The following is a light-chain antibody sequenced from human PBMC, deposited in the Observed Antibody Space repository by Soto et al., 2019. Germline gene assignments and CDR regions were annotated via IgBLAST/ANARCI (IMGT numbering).Light chain of an antibody. V-gene: IGLV1-51*01. CDR2: DNS. Sequence: QSVLTQPPSVSAAPGQTVTISCSGSSSNIGNKYVSWYQQLPGTAPKLLIYDNSKRPSGIPDRFSGSKSGTSATLDITGLQTGDEADYYCGTWDSSLSVGVFGGGTQLTVL. CDR1: SSNIGNKY. J-gene: IGLJ2*01. CDR3: GTWDSSLSVGV.